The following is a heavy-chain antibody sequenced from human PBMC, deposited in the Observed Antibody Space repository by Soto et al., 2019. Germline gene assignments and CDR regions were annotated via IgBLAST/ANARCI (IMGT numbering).Heavy chain of an antibody. CDR1: GGSISSSSYY. CDR3: ARQDRSGYLLYYYYYYMDV. CDR2: IYYSGST. D-gene: IGHD3-3*01. V-gene: IGHV4-39*01. Sequence: SETLSLTCTVSGGSISSSSYYWGWIRQPPGKGLEWIGSIYYSGSTYYNPSLKSRVTISVDTSKNQFSLKLSSVTAADTAVYYCARQDRSGYLLYYYYYYMDVWGKGTTVTVSS. J-gene: IGHJ6*03.